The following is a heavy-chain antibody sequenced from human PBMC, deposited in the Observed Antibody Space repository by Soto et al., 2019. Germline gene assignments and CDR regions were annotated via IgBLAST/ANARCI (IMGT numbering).Heavy chain of an antibody. CDR3: ARDNITGLFDY. D-gene: IGHD2-8*02. CDR1: GGSFSGYY. J-gene: IGHJ4*02. V-gene: IGHV4-34*01. Sequence: QVQLQQWGAGLLKPSETLSLTCAVYGGSFSGYYWTWIRQPPGTGLEWIGEINHSGSTNYNPSLKSRVNIAVDTSKNQFSLKLTSVTAADTAVYYCARDNITGLFDYWGQGTLVTVSS. CDR2: INHSGST.